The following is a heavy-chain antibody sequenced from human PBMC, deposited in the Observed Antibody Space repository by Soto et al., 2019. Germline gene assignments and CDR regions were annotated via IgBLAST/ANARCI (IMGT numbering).Heavy chain of an antibody. CDR1: GFTFSSYW. V-gene: IGHV3-7*04. CDR2: IKQDGSEK. J-gene: IGHJ3*02. CDR3: ARGRRDFDI. Sequence: EVQLVESGGGLVQPGGSLRLSCAASGFTFSSYWMSWVRQAPGKGLEWVANIKQDGSEKYYVDSVKGRFTISRDNAKNSQYLQKNSLRAEDTDVYYYARGRRDFDIWGQGTMVTVSS.